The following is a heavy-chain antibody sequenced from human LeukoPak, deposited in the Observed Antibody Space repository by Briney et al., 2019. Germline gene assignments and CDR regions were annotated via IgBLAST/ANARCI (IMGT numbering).Heavy chain of an antibody. CDR1: GGSFSGYY. V-gene: IGHV4-34*01. J-gene: IGHJ5*02. Sequence: SETLSLTCAVYGGSFSGYYWSWIRQPPGKGLEWIGEINHSGSTNYNPSLKSRFPISVDTSKNQFSLKLSSVTAADTAVYYCASGRPVGIAAAASNWFDPWGQGTLVTVSS. D-gene: IGHD6-13*01. CDR2: INHSGST. CDR3: ASGRPVGIAAAASNWFDP.